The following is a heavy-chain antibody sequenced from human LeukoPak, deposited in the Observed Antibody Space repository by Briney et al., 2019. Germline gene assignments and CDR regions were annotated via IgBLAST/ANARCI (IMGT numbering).Heavy chain of an antibody. CDR3: AIAYRGTYGMDV. V-gene: IGHV1-8*01. Sequence: ASVKVSCKASGYTFTSYDIHWVRQATGQGLEWMGWMNPNSGNTGYAQKFQGRVTMTRNTSISTAYMELSSLRSEDTAVYYCAIAYRGTYGMDVWGQGTTVTVSS. CDR2: MNPNSGNT. J-gene: IGHJ6*02. D-gene: IGHD4-11*01. CDR1: GYTFTSYD.